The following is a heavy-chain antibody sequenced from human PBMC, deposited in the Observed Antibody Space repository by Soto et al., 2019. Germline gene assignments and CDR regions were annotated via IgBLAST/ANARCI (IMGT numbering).Heavy chain of an antibody. Sequence: GGSLRISCAACGFSVSSKYMAWVRQAPGKGLEWVSLIQSGGTTYYADSVKGRFTISRDTSENTLHLQMDSLRAEDTAVYYCARDDVLCDGGRCYGVPLDVWGKGTTLTVSS. J-gene: IGHJ6*04. CDR3: ARDDVLCDGGRCYGVPLDV. V-gene: IGHV3-66*01. D-gene: IGHD2-15*01. CDR1: GFSVSSKY. CDR2: IQSGGTT.